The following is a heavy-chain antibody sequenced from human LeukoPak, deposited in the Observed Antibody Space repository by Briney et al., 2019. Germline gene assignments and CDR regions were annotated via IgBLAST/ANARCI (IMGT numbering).Heavy chain of an antibody. CDR1: GFTFTSSA. J-gene: IGHJ3*02. CDR2: IVVGSGNT. Sequence: GTSVKVSCKASGFTFTSSAVQWVRQARGQRLEWIGWIVVGSGNTNYAQKFQERVTITKDMYTSTAYMELSSLRSEDTAVYYCASRSSHYYDSSGYYYEIWDDAFDIWGQGTMVTVSS. D-gene: IGHD3-22*01. CDR3: ASRSSHYYDSSGYYYEIWDDAFDI. V-gene: IGHV1-58*01.